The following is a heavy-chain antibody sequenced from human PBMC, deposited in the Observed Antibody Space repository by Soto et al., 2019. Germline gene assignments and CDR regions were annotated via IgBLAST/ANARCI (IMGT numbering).Heavy chain of an antibody. V-gene: IGHV5-51*01. CDR1: GYSFTSYW. CDR2: IYPGDSDT. CDR3: ARPREAGKNYYGVDV. D-gene: IGHD6-19*01. Sequence: GESLKISCKGSGYSFTSYWIGWVRQMPGRGLEWMGTIYPGDSDTRYSPSFQDQVTISADKSISTAYLECSSLKASDTAMYYCARPREAGKNYYGVDVWGQGTTVTVSS. J-gene: IGHJ6*02.